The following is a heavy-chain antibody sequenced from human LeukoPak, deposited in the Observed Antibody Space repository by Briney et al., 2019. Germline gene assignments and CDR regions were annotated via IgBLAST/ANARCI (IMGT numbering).Heavy chain of an antibody. CDR1: GGSISSNW. CDR3: ARDRVVVPAAFDY. J-gene: IGHJ4*02. D-gene: IGHD2-2*01. CDR2: IQHSGRT. Sequence: SETLSLTCAVSGGSISSNWWSWVRQPPGKGLEWIGEIQHSGRTNYNPSLKSRVTISVDKSKNQFSLNLYSVTAADTAVYYCARDRVVVPAAFDYWGQGTLVTVSS. V-gene: IGHV4-4*02.